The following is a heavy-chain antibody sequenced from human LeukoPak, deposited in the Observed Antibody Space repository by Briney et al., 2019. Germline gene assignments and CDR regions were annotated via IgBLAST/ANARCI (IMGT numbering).Heavy chain of an antibody. V-gene: IGHV3-23*01. D-gene: IGHD3-22*01. CDR2: ISGSGGST. Sequence: PGGSLRLSCAASGFTFSSYGMSWVRQAPGKGLEWVSAISGSGGSTYYADSVKGRFTISRDNSKNTLYLQMNSLRAEDTAIYYCAKKKRYDGSGYTDYWGQGTLVTVSS. J-gene: IGHJ4*02. CDR3: AKKKRYDGSGYTDY. CDR1: GFTFSSYG.